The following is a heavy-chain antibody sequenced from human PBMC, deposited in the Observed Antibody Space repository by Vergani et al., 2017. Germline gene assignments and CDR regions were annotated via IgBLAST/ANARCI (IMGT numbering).Heavy chain of an antibody. D-gene: IGHD3-22*01. J-gene: IGHJ3*02. CDR2: ISSNGGST. Sequence: VQLVESGGGVVQPGRSLRLSCAASGFTFGSYAMHWVRQAPGKGLEYVSAISSNGGSTYYADSVKGRFTISRDNSKNTLYLQMSSLRAEDTAVYYCVKGQPVWYYDSTWGAFDIWGQGTMVTVSS. CDR1: GFTFGSYA. CDR3: VKGQPVWYYDSTWGAFDI. V-gene: IGHV3-64D*06.